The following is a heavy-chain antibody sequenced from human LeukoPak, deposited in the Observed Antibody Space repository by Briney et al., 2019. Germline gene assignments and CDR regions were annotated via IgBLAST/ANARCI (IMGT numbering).Heavy chain of an antibody. D-gene: IGHD3-16*01. CDR3: AKVYEYTDY. CDR2: ISGSGGST. J-gene: IGHJ4*02. V-gene: IGHV3-23*01. CDR1: GFTFSSYA. Sequence: PGGSQRLSCAASGFTFSSYAMTWVRQAPGKGLEWVSGISGSGGSTYYADSVKGRFTTSRDNSKNTLYLQMNSLRVEDTAVYYCAKVYEYTDYWGQGTLVTVSS.